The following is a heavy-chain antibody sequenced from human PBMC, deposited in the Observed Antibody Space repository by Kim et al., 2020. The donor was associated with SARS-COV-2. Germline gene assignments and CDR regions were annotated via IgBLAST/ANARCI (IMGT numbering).Heavy chain of an antibody. CDR3: ARNGVGWFGELYYYYGMDV. J-gene: IGHJ6*02. CDR2: IYHSGST. V-gene: IGHV4-4*02. D-gene: IGHD3-10*01. CDR1: GGSISSSNW. Sequence: SETLSLTCAVSGGSISSSNWWSWVRQPPGKGLEWIGEIYHSGSTNYNPSLKSRVTISVDKSKNQFSLKLSSVTAADTAVYYCARNGVGWFGELYYYYGMDVWGQGTTVTVSS.